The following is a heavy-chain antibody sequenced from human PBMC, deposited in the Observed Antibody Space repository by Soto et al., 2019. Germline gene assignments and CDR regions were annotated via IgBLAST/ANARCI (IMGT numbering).Heavy chain of an antibody. Sequence: QTLSLTCAISGDSVSSNSAAWNWIRQSPSRDLEWLGRTYYRSKWYNDYAVSVKSRITINPDTSKNQFSLQLNSVTPEDTAVYYCARSRLGVCSSTSCGAYGMDVWGQGITVTVSS. V-gene: IGHV6-1*01. CDR3: ARSRLGVCSSTSCGAYGMDV. D-gene: IGHD2-2*01. CDR2: TYYRSKWYN. J-gene: IGHJ6*02. CDR1: GDSVSSNSAA.